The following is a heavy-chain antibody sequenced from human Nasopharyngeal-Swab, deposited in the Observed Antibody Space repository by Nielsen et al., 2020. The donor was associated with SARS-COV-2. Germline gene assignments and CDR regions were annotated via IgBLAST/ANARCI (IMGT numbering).Heavy chain of an antibody. Sequence: RQAPGKGPEWIGSIYYSGSTYYNPSLKSRVTISVDTSKNQFSLKLSSVTAADTAVYYCASLGGSIFVGGFNYFDYWGQGTLVTVSS. CDR3: ASLGGSIFVGGFNYFDY. J-gene: IGHJ4*02. D-gene: IGHD3-3*01. CDR2: IYYSGST. V-gene: IGHV4-39*07.